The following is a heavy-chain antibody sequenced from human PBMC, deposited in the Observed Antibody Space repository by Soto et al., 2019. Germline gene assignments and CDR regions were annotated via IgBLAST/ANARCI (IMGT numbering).Heavy chain of an antibody. Sequence: QVQLVESGGGVVQPGRSLRLSCEASGFTFRSYAMHWVRQAPGKGLEWVALISFDGSKKQYADSVKGRFTISRDNSKSTLSLQMNSLTIQDTAVDYWARSGSSFPFDHWGQGTLVPVSS. CDR2: ISFDGSKK. V-gene: IGHV3-30*04. J-gene: IGHJ4*02. CDR1: GFTFRSYA. D-gene: IGHD1-26*01. CDR3: ARSGSSFPFDH.